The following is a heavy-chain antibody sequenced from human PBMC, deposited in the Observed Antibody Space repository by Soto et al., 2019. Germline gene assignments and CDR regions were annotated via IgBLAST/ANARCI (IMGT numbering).Heavy chain of an antibody. CDR2: MRDKANHYAT. D-gene: IGHD1-26*01. CDR3: TRPPSGSYGDDSDY. Sequence: EVQLVESGGGLVQPGGSLKLSCSGSGFSFSGSAIHWVRQPSGQGLEWVGRMRDKANHYATAYDVSVRGRFTISRDDSKNTAYLQMNSLKTEDTAVYYCTRPPSGSYGDDSDYWGQGTLVTVS. J-gene: IGHJ4*02. V-gene: IGHV3-73*02. CDR1: GFSFSGSA.